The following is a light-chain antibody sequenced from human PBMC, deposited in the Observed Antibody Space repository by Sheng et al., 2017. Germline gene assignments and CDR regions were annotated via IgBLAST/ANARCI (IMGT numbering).Light chain of an antibody. CDR3: QQYGSSLPWT. Sequence: EIVLTQFPGTLSLSPGGRATLSCRASQSVSGTYLAWYQQKPGQAPRLLISGAFNRATGVPDRFSGSGSGTDFTLTISRLEPEDFAVYYCQQYGSSLPWTFGQGTKVEIK. V-gene: IGKV3-20*01. CDR2: GAF. CDR1: QSVSGTY. J-gene: IGKJ1*01.